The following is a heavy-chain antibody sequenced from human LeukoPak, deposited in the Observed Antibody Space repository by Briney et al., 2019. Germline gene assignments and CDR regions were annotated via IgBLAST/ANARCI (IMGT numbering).Heavy chain of an antibody. V-gene: IGHV1-69*04. D-gene: IGHD3-22*01. J-gene: IGHJ3*02. CDR2: IIPILGIA. CDR3: ARIGAMYYYDSSRGAFDI. CDR1: GGTFSSYA. Sequence: AASVKVSCKASGGTFSSYAISWARQAPGQGLEWMGRIIPILGIANYAQKFQGRVTITADKSTSTAYMELSSLRSEDTAVYYCARIGAMYYYDSSRGAFDIWGQGTMVTVSS.